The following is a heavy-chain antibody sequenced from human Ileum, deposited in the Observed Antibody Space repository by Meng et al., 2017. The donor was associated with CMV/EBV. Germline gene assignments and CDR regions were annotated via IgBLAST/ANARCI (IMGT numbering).Heavy chain of an antibody. CDR1: GFTFGAYN. J-gene: IGHJ5*01. Sequence: GESLKISCAATGFTFGAYNMHWVRQAPGKGLEWVSSITNSGSYMYYADSVKGRFTISRDNAKNSLFLQMNSLRGDDTAVYYCAREGCSTTNCYFDSWGQGTLVTVSS. V-gene: IGHV3-21*01. CDR2: ITNSGSYM. CDR3: AREGCSTTNCYFDS. D-gene: IGHD2-2*01.